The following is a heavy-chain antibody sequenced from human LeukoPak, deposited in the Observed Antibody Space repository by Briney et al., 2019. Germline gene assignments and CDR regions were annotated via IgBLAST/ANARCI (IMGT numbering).Heavy chain of an antibody. V-gene: IGHV3-13*04. CDR2: IGTAGDT. CDR3: ARGADTHFDY. CDR1: GFTFSNYD. J-gene: IGHJ4*02. D-gene: IGHD2-15*01. Sequence: GGSLRLSCAASGFTFSNYDMHWVRQATRKGLEWVSAIGTAGDTYYQASVRGRFTMSRGNAKNSLYLQMNSLTAGDTAVYYCARGADTHFDYWGQGILVTVSS.